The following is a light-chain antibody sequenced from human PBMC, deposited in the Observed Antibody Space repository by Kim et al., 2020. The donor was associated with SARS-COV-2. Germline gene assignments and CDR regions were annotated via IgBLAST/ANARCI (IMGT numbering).Light chain of an antibody. CDR3: QTYDSRLGV. J-gene: IGLJ3*02. V-gene: IGLV1-40*01. Sequence: PRRRVPNSGAGGNSNIGAGYYVDVYTQIPGKAPTVVIYGNSNRPSGVPDRFSGSKSGTSASLAITGLQAEDEGVYYCQTYDSRLGVFGGGTQLTVL. CDR2: GNS. CDR1: NSNIGAGYY.